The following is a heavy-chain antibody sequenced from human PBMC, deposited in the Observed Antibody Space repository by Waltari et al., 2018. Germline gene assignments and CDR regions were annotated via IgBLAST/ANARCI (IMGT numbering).Heavy chain of an antibody. V-gene: IGHV1-18*01. CDR2: ISAYNGNT. CDR1: GYTFTSYL. J-gene: IGHJ4*02. CDR3: ARAYYDFWCGYDEDY. Sequence: VQLVQSRPAVHKPGASVPVSCKASGYTFTSYLISWLRPATGQGLEWMGGISAYNGNTNEEQKLQGRVTMTTDTSTRTAYREMRGERSEDKAVYYCARAYYDFWCGYDEDYWGQGTMVTVSS. D-gene: IGHD3-3*01.